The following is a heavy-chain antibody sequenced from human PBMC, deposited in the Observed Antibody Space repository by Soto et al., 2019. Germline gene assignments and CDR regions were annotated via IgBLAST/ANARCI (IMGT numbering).Heavy chain of an antibody. J-gene: IGHJ4*02. CDR2: FFHGGTT. Sequence: PSETLSLTCAVSGYSISRGYYWGWIRQPPGRGLEWIGSFFHGGTTYYKPSLKSRVTISEDTSTNQFSLKLSSVTAADTAVYFCARLIWNDLYRGGYVVNWGQGTLVTVSS. V-gene: IGHV4-38-2*01. D-gene: IGHD1-26*01. CDR3: ARLIWNDLYRGGYVVN. CDR1: GYSISRGYY.